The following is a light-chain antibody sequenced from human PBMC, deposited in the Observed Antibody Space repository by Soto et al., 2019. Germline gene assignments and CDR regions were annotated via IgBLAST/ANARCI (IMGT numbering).Light chain of an antibody. V-gene: IGLV2-14*01. J-gene: IGLJ3*02. CDR3: YSYTSSVTWV. CDR1: SSDVGGYNY. Sequence: QSAPTQPASVSGPPGQSITISCTGTSSDVGGYNYVSWYQQHPGKAPKLIIYEVSNRPSGVSNRFSGSKSGNTASLTISGLQADDEADYYCYSYTSSVTWVFGGGTKLTVL. CDR2: EVS.